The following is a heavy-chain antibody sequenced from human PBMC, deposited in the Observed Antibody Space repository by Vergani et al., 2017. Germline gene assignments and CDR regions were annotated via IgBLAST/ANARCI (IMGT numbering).Heavy chain of an antibody. J-gene: IGHJ6*03. CDR1: GGSVSSGSYY. Sequence: QVQLQESGPGLVKPSETLSLTCTVSGGSVSSGSYYWSWIRQPPGKGLEWIGYIYYSGSTHYNPSLKSRVTISVDTSKNQFSLKLSSVTAADTAVYYCARTKERSGYYTYSYYYYYMDVWGKGTTVTVSS. CDR3: ARTKERSGYYTYSYYYYYMDV. V-gene: IGHV4-61*01. CDR2: IYYSGST. D-gene: IGHD3-3*01.